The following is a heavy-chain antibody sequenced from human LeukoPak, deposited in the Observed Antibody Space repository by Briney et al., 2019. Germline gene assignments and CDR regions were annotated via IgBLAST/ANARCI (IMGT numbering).Heavy chain of an antibody. CDR1: GFSLTTPGTC. CDR2: IDWLDDK. Sequence: SGPALVKPTQTLTLTCTFSGFSLTTPGTCVSWIRQLPGKALEWLARIDWLDDKYYTTSLNAGLTISKDTSKNQVVLTMTNLGPVDTATYYCALTHSTSWYLLDYWGPGTLVTVSS. V-gene: IGHV2-70*11. CDR3: ALTHSTSWYLLDY. D-gene: IGHD6-13*01. J-gene: IGHJ4*02.